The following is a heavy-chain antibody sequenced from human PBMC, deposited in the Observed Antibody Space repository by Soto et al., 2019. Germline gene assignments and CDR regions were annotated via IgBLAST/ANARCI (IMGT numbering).Heavy chain of an antibody. CDR3: ATLSAQGYSFDY. J-gene: IGHJ4*02. V-gene: IGHV1-24*01. CDR2: FDPEDGET. D-gene: IGHD6-13*01. Sequence: ASVKVSCKVSGYTLTELSMHWVRQAPGKGLEWMGGFDPEDGETIYAQKFQGRVTMTEDTSTDTAYMELSSLRSEDTAVYYCATLSAQGYSFDYWGQGTLVTVSS. CDR1: GYTLTELS.